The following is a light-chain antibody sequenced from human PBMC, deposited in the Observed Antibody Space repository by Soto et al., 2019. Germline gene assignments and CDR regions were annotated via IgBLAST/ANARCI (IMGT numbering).Light chain of an antibody. CDR2: AAS. J-gene: IGKJ2*01. Sequence: EIVMTQSPATLSVSPGERATLSCRASQSVSSDLAWYQQKPGQAPRLLIYAASTRATGIPARFGGSGSGTEFTLTISSLQSEDFALYYCQHYNDWVKTFGQGTKLEIK. V-gene: IGKV3-15*01. CDR1: QSVSSD. CDR3: QHYNDWVKT.